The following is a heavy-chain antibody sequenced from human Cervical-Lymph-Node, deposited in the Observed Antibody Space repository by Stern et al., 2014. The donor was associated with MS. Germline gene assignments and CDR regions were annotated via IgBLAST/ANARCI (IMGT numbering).Heavy chain of an antibody. CDR1: GGSISSGSYY. Sequence: VQLVESGPGLVKPSQTLSLTCTVSGGSISSGSYYWSWIRQPAGKGLEWIGRIYTSGRTNYNPSIKSRVTFSVDTSKNKFTLRRGSVTAADTAVYYCARDRYFDLWGRGTLVTVSS. V-gene: IGHV4-61*02. J-gene: IGHJ2*01. CDR3: ARDRYFDL. CDR2: IYTSGRT.